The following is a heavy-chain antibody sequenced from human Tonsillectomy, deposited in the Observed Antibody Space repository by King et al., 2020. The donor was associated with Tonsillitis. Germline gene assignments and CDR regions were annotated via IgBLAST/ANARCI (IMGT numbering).Heavy chain of an antibody. CDR2: IYYSGST. V-gene: IGHV4-30-4*01. Sequence: QLQESGPGLVKPSQTLSLTCTVSGGSISSGDYYWSWIRQPPGKGLEWIGYIYYSGSTYYNPSLKSRVTISVDTSKNQFSLKLSSGTAADTAVYYLSGYYDSSGYYYVHWFDPWGQGTLVTVSS. J-gene: IGHJ5*02. D-gene: IGHD3-22*01. CDR3: SGYYDSSGYYYVHWFDP. CDR1: GGSISSGDYY.